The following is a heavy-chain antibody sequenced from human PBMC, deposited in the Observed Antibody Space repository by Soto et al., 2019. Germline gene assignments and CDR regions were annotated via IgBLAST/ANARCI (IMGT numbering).Heavy chain of an antibody. CDR2: IWYDGSNK. CDR1: GFTFSSYG. D-gene: IGHD3-22*01. CDR3: ARDPSSGYYTFLDY. J-gene: IGHJ4*02. Sequence: QVQLVESGGGVVQPGRSLRLSCAASGFTFSSYGMHWVRQAPGKGLEWVAVIWYDGSNKYYADSVKGRFTISRDNSKNTLYLQMNSLRAEDTAVYYCARDPSSGYYTFLDYWGQGTLVTVSS. V-gene: IGHV3-33*01.